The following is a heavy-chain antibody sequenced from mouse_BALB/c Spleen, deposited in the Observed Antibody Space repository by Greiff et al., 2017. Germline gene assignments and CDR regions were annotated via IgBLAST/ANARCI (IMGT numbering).Heavy chain of an antibody. CDR2: IYPYNGGT. V-gene: IGHV1S29*02. J-gene: IGHJ2*01. Sequence: EVQLQESGPELVKPGASVKISCKASGYTFTDYNMHWVKQSHGKSLEWIGYIYPYNGGTGYNQKFKSKATLTVDNSSSTAYMELRSLTSEDSAVYYCARYGGSSYGYFDYWGQGTTLTVSS. D-gene: IGHD1-1*01. CDR1: GYTFTDYN. CDR3: ARYGGSSYGYFDY.